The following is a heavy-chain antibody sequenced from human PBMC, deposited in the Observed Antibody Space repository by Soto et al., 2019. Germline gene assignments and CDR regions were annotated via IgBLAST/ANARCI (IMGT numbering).Heavy chain of an antibody. CDR2: ISYDGSNK. D-gene: IGHD2-21*02. V-gene: IGHV3-30*18. J-gene: IGHJ4*02. Sequence: QVQLVESGGGVVQPGRSLRLSCAASGFTFSSYGMHWVRQAPGKGLEWVAVISYDGSNKYYADSVKGRFTISRDNSKNTLYLQMNSLRAEDTAVYYCAKDKRAVVVTAHFDYWGQGTLVTVSS. CDR3: AKDKRAVVVTAHFDY. CDR1: GFTFSSYG.